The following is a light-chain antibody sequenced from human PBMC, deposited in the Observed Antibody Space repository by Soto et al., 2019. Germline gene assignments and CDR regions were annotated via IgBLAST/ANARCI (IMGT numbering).Light chain of an antibody. J-gene: IGLJ1*01. Sequence: QFALTQPPPASGSPGQSVTISCPGTSRDVGGYNYVSWYQQHPGKAPKLMIYEVSKRPSGVPDRFSGSKSGNTASLTVSGLQAEDEADYYCSSYAGSIYVFGTGTKVTVL. CDR1: SRDVGGYNY. V-gene: IGLV2-8*01. CDR3: SSYAGSIYV. CDR2: EVS.